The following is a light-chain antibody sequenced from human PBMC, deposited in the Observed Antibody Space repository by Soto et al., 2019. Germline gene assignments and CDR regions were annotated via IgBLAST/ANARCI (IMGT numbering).Light chain of an antibody. J-gene: IGKJ1*01. V-gene: IGKV1-5*03. CDR1: QSISSW. Sequence: DIPMTQSPSTLSASVGDRVTITCRASQSISSWLAWYPQKPGKAPKLLIYKASSLESGVPSRFSGSGSGTECTLTISSLQPDDFATYYCQQDNSYWTFGQGTKVEIK. CDR3: QQDNSYWT. CDR2: KAS.